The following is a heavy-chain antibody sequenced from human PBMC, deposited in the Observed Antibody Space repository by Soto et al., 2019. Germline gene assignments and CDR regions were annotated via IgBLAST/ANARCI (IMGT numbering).Heavy chain of an antibody. CDR2: IYHSGST. J-gene: IGHJ5*02. V-gene: IGHV4-30-2*01. Sequence: SETLSHTCAVSGGSIISGGYSWSWIRQPPGKGLEWIGYIYHSGSTYYNPSLKSRVTISVDRSKNQFSLKLSSVTATDTAVYYCARVPSPWGQGTLVTVSS. CDR1: GGSIISGGYS. CDR3: ARVPSP.